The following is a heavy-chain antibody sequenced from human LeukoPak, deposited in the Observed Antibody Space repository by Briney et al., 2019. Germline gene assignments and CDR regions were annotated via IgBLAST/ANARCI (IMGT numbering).Heavy chain of an antibody. CDR2: ISGSGGAT. Sequence: PGGSLRLSCAASGXNFNSYALSWVRHAPGKGQECVSGISGSGGATKYADSVEGRFTISRDNAKNTLFLQMSSLRAEDTAIYYRAKGIESSGTYYTSFDYWGQGTLVTVSS. CDR1: GXNFNSYA. CDR3: AKGIESSGTYYTSFDY. D-gene: IGHD1-26*01. V-gene: IGHV3-23*01. J-gene: IGHJ4*02.